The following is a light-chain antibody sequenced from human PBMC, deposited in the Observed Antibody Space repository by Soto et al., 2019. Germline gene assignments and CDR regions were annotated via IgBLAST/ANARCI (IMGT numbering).Light chain of an antibody. J-gene: IGLJ1*01. V-gene: IGLV2-14*01. CDR3: SSYTGSSTFV. Sequence: QSVLTXPASVSGSPGQSITISCTGTSSDVGGYDYVSWYQQLPGKAPKLLIYDVNNRPSGVSHRFSGSKSGNTASLTISGLQAEDEADYYCSSYTGSSTFVFGTGTKVTVL. CDR1: SSDVGGYDY. CDR2: DVN.